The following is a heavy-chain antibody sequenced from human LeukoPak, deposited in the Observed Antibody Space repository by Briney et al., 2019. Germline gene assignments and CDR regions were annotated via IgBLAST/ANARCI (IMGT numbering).Heavy chain of an antibody. V-gene: IGHV3-64*01. CDR2: ISNNGGST. CDR3: ARGLPYSSGWYPHYFDN. CDR1: GFTFSSYA. J-gene: IGHJ4*02. Sequence: GGSLRLSCAASGFTFSSYAMHWVRQAPGKGLEYVSGISNNGGSTYYANSVQGRFTISRDNSKNTVYLQMGSPRAEDMAVYYCARGLPYSSGWYPHYFDNWGQGTLVTVSS. D-gene: IGHD6-19*01.